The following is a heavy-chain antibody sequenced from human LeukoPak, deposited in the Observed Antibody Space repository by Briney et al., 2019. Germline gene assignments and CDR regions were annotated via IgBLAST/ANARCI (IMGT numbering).Heavy chain of an antibody. V-gene: IGHV3-53*01. D-gene: IGHD5-18*01. J-gene: IGHJ4*02. CDR3: ARESGYSYGLAGFFDY. CDR2: IYSDGRI. Sequence: GGSLRLSCGASGFTVSSNYMSWVPQAPGKGLEWVSVIYSDGRIQYADSVKGRFTISRDDSKNTLYLQMNSLRAEDTAVYYCARESGYSYGLAGFFDYWGQGTLVT. CDR1: GFTVSSNY.